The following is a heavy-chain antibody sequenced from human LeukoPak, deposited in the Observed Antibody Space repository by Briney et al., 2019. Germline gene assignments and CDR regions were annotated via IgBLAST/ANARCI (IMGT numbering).Heavy chain of an antibody. Sequence: GGSLRLSCAASGFTFSSHSMNWVRQAPGKGLEWVSYISSSGSTIYYADSVKGRFTISRDNAKNSLYLQMNSLRAEDTAVYYCARALGSGWYFDYYYYYMDVWGKGTAVTVSS. D-gene: IGHD6-19*01. V-gene: IGHV3-48*04. CDR3: ARALGSGWYFDYYYYYMDV. CDR2: ISSSGSTI. J-gene: IGHJ6*03. CDR1: GFTFSSHS.